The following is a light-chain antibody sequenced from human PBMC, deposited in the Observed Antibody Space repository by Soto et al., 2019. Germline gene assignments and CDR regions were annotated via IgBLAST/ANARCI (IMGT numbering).Light chain of an antibody. CDR1: QSVLYSADNKNY. V-gene: IGKV4-1*01. J-gene: IGKJ1*01. Sequence: DILMTQSPDSLAVSLGERATINCKSSQSVLYSADNKNYLTWYQQKPGKAPKLLVYSASNLQSGVPSRFSGSGSGTDFTLTISSLQPEDFATYYCQQSYSTPPVTFGQGTKVDIK. CDR3: QQSYSTPPVT. CDR2: SAS.